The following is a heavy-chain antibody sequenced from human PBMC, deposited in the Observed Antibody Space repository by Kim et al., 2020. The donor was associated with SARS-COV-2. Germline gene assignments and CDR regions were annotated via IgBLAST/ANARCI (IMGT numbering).Heavy chain of an antibody. V-gene: IGHV3-7*03. D-gene: IGHD3-10*01. J-gene: IGHJ4*02. Sequence: VDSVKGRFTIRRDNAKNSLYLQMNSLRAEDTAVYYCARSRFGELLEDFDYWGQGTLVTVSS. CDR3: ARSRFGELLEDFDY.